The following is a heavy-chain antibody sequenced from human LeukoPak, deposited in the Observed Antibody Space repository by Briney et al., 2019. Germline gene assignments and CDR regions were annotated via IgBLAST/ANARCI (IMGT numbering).Heavy chain of an antibody. V-gene: IGHV1-8*01. CDR2: MNSNSGNT. CDR1: GYTFTSYD. J-gene: IGHJ5*02. Sequence: ASVKVSCKASGYTFTSYDINWVRQATGQGLEWMGWMNSNSGNTGYAQKFQGRVTMTRNTSISTAYMELSSLRSEDTAVYYCARGGRAVLLWFGGTLQDNWFDPWGQGTLVTVSS. D-gene: IGHD3-10*01. CDR3: ARGGRAVLLWFGGTLQDNWFDP.